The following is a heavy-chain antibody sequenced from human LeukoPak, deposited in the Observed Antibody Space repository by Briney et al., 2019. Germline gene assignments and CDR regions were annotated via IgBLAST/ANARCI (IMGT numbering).Heavy chain of an antibody. D-gene: IGHD3-3*01. CDR3: ARDEDDSAGFWSGLSLDY. J-gene: IGHJ4*02. CDR2: IIPILGIA. V-gene: IGHV1-69*04. CDR1: GGTFSSYA. Sequence: ASVKVSCKASGGTFSSYAISWVRQAPGQGLEWMGRIIPILGIANYAQKFQGRVTITADKSTSTAYMELSSLRSEDTAVYYCARDEDDSAGFWSGLSLDYWGQGTLVTVSS.